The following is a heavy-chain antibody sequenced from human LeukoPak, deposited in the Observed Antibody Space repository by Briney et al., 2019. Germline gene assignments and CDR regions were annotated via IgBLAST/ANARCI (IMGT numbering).Heavy chain of an antibody. J-gene: IGHJ4*02. CDR3: ARAYYHDSSGYSWLFDY. CDR1: GGSISSGDYY. D-gene: IGHD3-22*01. CDR2: IYYSGST. V-gene: IGHV4-30-4*08. Sequence: PSETLSLTCTVSGGSISSGDYYWSWIRQPPGKGLEWIGYIYYSGSTYYNPSLKSRVTISVDTSKNQFSLKLSSVTAADTAVYYCARAYYHDSSGYSWLFDYWGQGTLVTVSS.